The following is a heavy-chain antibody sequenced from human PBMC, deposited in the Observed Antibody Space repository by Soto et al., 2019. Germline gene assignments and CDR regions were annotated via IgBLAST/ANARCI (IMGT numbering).Heavy chain of an antibody. J-gene: IGHJ4*02. CDR2: ISGSGGST. CDR1: GFTFSSYA. V-gene: IGHV3-23*01. D-gene: IGHD5-12*01. Sequence: PGGSLRLSCAASGFTFSSYAMSWVRQAPGKGLEWVSAISGSGGSTYYADSVKGRFTISRDNSKNTPYLQMNSLRAEDTAVYYCAKVGGYSGYDYIDYWGQGTLVTVSS. CDR3: AKVGGYSGYDYIDY.